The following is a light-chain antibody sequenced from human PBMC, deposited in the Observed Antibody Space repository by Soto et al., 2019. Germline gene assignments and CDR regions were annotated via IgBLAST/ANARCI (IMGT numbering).Light chain of an antibody. CDR3: SSYTTSGTPV. J-gene: IGLJ7*01. Sequence: QSVLTQPASVSGSRGQSITISCTGTSSDVGGYNYLSWYQQNPGKAPKVMIYEVSNRPSGVSNRFSASKSGNTASLTISGLQAEDEADYYCSSYTTSGTPVFGGGTQLTVL. CDR2: EVS. CDR1: SSDVGGYNY. V-gene: IGLV2-14*01.